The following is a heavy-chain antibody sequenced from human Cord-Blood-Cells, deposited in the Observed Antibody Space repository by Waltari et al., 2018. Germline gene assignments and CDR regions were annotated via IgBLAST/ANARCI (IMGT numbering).Heavy chain of an antibody. J-gene: IGHJ3*02. V-gene: IGHV4-39*01. CDR1: GASISSSSYY. CDR2: IYYSGST. D-gene: IGHD2-2*01. Sequence: QLQLQESGPGLVKPSETLSLTCTVSGASISSSSYYWVWIRQPPGKGLEWIGSIYYSGSTYYNPSLKSRVTISVDTSKNQFSLKLSSVTAADTAVYYCARRVGYCSSTSCYDAFDIWGQGTMVTVSS. CDR3: ARRVGYCSSTSCYDAFDI.